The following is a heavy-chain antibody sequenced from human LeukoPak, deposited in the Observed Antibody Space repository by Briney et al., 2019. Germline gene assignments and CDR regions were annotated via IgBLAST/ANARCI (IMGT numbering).Heavy chain of an antibody. Sequence: SETLSLTCTVSGGSISSYYWGWIRQPPGKGLEWIGSIYYSGSTYYNPSLKSRVTMSVDTSKNQFSLKLSSVTAADTAVYYCVEMATRWYFDYWGQGTLATVSS. J-gene: IGHJ4*02. CDR3: VEMATRWYFDY. V-gene: IGHV4-39*01. D-gene: IGHD5-24*01. CDR1: GGSISSYY. CDR2: IYYSGST.